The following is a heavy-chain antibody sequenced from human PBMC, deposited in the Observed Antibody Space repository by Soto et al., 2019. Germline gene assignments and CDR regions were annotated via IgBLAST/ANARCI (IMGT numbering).Heavy chain of an antibody. J-gene: IGHJ6*03. V-gene: IGHV4-59*08. CDR3: ARGALRYYDSEKIKPSYYYYMDV. CDR1: GGSISSYY. Sequence: SETLSLTCTVSGGSISSYYWSWIRQPPGKGLEWIGYIYYSGSTNYNPSLKSRVTISVDTSKNQFSLKLSSVTAADTAVYYCARGALRYYDSEKIKPSYYYYMDVWGKGTPVTVSS. D-gene: IGHD3-10*01. CDR2: IYYSGST.